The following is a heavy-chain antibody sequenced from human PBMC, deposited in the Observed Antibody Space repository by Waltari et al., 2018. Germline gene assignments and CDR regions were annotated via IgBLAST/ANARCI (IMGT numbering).Heavy chain of an antibody. CDR1: GGSLSRHS. V-gene: IGHV4-59*11. Sequence: QVQLQESCTGLVKPSETLSLTCTVSGGSLSRHSWTWIRQPHGNGHESHGYLYYIGSTHYNPSLKSRVTISVDTSKNQFSLKLSSVTAADTAVYYCARGQAAHPYDYIWGSYLSHDPLFDYWGQGTLVTVSS. CDR3: ARGQAAHPYDYIWGSYLSHDPLFDY. J-gene: IGHJ4*02. CDR2: LYYIGST. D-gene: IGHD3-16*02.